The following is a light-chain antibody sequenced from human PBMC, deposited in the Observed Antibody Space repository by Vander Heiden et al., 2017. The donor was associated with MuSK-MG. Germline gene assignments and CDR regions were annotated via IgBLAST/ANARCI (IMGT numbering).Light chain of an antibody. Sequence: EIVLTQSPGTLSLSPGERATLSCRASQSLSSSYLAWYQQKSGQAPRLLIYGASSRATGIPDRFSGSGSGTDFTLTISRLEPEDFAVYYCQQDGSSPWTFGQGTKVEIK. CDR2: GAS. CDR3: QQDGSSPWT. V-gene: IGKV3-20*01. CDR1: QSLSSSY. J-gene: IGKJ1*01.